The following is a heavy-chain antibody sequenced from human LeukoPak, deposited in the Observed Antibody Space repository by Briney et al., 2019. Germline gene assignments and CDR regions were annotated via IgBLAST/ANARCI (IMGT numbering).Heavy chain of an antibody. V-gene: IGHV3-30*19. Sequence: GGSLRLSCAASGFTFGDTWMNWVRQAPGKGLEWVAVISYDGSNKYYADSVKGRFTISRDNSKNTLYLQMNSLRAEDTAVYYCARVRYGDLTFDYWGQGTLVTVSS. D-gene: IGHD4-17*01. CDR3: ARVRYGDLTFDY. CDR1: GFTFGDTW. J-gene: IGHJ4*02. CDR2: ISYDGSNK.